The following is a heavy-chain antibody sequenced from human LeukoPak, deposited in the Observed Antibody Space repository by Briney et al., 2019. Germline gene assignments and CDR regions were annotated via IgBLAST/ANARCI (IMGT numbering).Heavy chain of an antibody. V-gene: IGHV3-30*18. CDR2: ISYDGSNK. D-gene: IGHD3-22*01. J-gene: IGHJ4*02. CDR1: GFTFSSYG. Sequence: PGGSLKLSCEASGFTFSSYGMNWVRQAPGKGLEWVAVISYDGSNKYYADSVKGRFTISRDNSKNTLYLQMNSLRAEDTAVYYCAKDYYESSGYYFLDYWGQGTLVTVSS. CDR3: AKDYYESSGYYFLDY.